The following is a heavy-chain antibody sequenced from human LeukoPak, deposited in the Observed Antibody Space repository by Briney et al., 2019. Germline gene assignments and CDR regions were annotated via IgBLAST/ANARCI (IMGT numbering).Heavy chain of an antibody. J-gene: IGHJ4*02. D-gene: IGHD3-22*01. V-gene: IGHV3-30-3*01. CDR3: VRESEYYFDHSASFDY. CDR1: GYTFTAYL. CDR2: MSSDGNAM. Sequence: GGSLRLSCAASGYTFTAYLIHWVRQAPGKGLEWVAVMSSDGNAMFYADSVKGRFTISRDNSKNTLYLQMNSLRAEDTAVYYCVRESEYYFDHSASFDYWGQGTLVTVSS.